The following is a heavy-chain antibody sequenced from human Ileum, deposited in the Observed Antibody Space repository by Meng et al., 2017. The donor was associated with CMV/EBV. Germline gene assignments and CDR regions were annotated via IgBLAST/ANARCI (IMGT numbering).Heavy chain of an antibody. D-gene: IGHD6-19*01. CDR1: GGSISSYY. J-gene: IGHJ4*02. V-gene: IGHV4-59*01. CDR2: IYYSGST. CDR3: ARAKKYYSSGWYAGELFDY. Sequence: SETLSLTCTVSGGSISSYYWSWIRQPPGKGLEWIGYIYYSGSTNYNPSLKSRVTISVDTSKNQFSLKLSPVTAADTAVYYCARAKKYYSSGWYAGELFDYWGQGTLVTVSS.